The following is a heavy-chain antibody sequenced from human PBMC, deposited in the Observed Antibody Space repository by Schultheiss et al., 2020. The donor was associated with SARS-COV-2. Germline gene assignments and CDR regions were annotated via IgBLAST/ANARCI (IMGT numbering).Heavy chain of an antibody. D-gene: IGHD3-22*01. V-gene: IGHV3-23*01. Sequence: GGSLRLSCAASGFTFDDYAMHWVRQAPGKGLEWVSGISGSGGSTYYADSVKGRFTISRDNSKNTLYLQMNSLRAEDTAVYYCAKGVGWITMIVVGDAFDIWGQGTMVTVSS. CDR3: AKGVGWITMIVVGDAFDI. CDR1: GFTFDDYA. J-gene: IGHJ3*02. CDR2: ISGSGGST.